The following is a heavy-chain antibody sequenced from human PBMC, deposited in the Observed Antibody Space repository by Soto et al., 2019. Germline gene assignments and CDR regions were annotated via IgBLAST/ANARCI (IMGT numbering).Heavy chain of an antibody. CDR2: IYYSGST. D-gene: IGHD3-3*01. V-gene: IGHV4-39*01. Sequence: QLQLQESGPGLVKPSETLSLTCTVSGGSISSSSYYWGWIRQPPGKGLEWIGSIYYSGSTYYNPSLKSRVTISVDTSKNQFSLKLSSVTAADTAVYYCARLIKLPRFLEWSYLDYWGQGTLVTVSS. J-gene: IGHJ4*02. CDR3: ARLIKLPRFLEWSYLDY. CDR1: GGSISSSSYY.